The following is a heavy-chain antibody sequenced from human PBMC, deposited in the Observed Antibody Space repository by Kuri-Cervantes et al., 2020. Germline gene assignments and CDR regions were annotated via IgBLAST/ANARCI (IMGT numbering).Heavy chain of an antibody. J-gene: IGHJ4*02. Sequence: GGSLSLSCAASGFNLRSYAMHWVRQAPGKGLEWVAALSYDGSNKYYADSVKGRFTISRDTSKNTLYLQMNSLRAEDTAVYYCARGVTGTDNFDYWGQGTLVTVSS. D-gene: IGHD1-7*01. CDR3: ARGVTGTDNFDY. CDR2: LSYDGSNK. CDR1: GFNLRSYA. V-gene: IGHV3-30*14.